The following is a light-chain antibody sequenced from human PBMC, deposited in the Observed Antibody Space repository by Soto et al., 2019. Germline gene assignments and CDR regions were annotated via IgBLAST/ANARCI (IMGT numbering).Light chain of an antibody. V-gene: IGKV1-9*01. CDR2: AAS. CDR3: QQLKRYPLS. J-gene: IGKJ4*02. Sequence: IQLTQSPSSLSASIGDRVTITCRASQGISSYLAWYQQKPGKAPELLIDAASTLQSGVPSRFSGSGSGTDFTRTISSLQPEEFATYCCQQLKRYPLSVGGGTEEEIK. CDR1: QGISSY.